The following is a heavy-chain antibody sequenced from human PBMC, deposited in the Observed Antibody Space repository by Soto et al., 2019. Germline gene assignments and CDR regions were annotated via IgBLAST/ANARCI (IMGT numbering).Heavy chain of an antibody. CDR3: ARLYYDYV. Sequence: GGSLRLSCRASGSDFSTYSMNWVRQAPGQGLEWIAYVSLDSDSIQYADSVKGRFTISRDDAENSLYLKMDSLRDEDTATYYCARLYYDYVWGQGTTVTVSS. J-gene: IGHJ6*02. D-gene: IGHD3-3*01. CDR1: GSDFSTYS. CDR2: VSLDSDSI. V-gene: IGHV3-48*02.